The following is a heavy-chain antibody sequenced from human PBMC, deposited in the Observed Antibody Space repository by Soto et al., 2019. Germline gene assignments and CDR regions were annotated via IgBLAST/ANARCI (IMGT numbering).Heavy chain of an antibody. V-gene: IGHV3-7*04. CDR3: TRARNRWVPPDDC. CDR1: GFTFSTYW. Sequence: EVQLVESGGGWVQPGGSLRLSCAASGFTFSTYWMTWVRQAPGKGLEWVANIKEDGNEKHYVDSVKGRFTISRDNAKHSLYLQMNSLRVEDTAVYYCTRARNRWVPPDDCWGQGTLVTVSS. CDR2: IKEDGNEK. J-gene: IGHJ4*02.